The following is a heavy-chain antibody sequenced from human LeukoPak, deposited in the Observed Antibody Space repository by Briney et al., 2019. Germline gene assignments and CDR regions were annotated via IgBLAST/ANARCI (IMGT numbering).Heavy chain of an antibody. CDR1: GFTFSDYD. J-gene: IGHJ6*02. Sequence: GGSLRLSCAASGFTFSDYDMHWVRQAPGKGLERVAVISNDGSDKFYADSVKGRFTISRDNSKNTLYLQMNNLRAADTAVYYCARGSAITIFFTALMRFWGQGTTVTVSS. CDR3: ARGSAITIFFTALMRF. CDR2: ISNDGSDK. V-gene: IGHV3-30-3*01. D-gene: IGHD3-3*01.